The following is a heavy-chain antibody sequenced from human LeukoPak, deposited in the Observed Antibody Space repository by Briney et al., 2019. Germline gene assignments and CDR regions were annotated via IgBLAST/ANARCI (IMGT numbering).Heavy chain of an antibody. CDR1: GGSISSYY. D-gene: IGHD6-6*01. CDR3: ARDIAARGFDY. J-gene: IGHJ4*02. V-gene: IGHV4-59*01. Sequence: SETLSLTCTVSGGSISSYYWSWIRQPPGKGLEWIGYIYYSGSTYYNPSLKSRVTISVDTSKNQFSLKLSSVTAADTAVYYCARDIAARGFDYWGQGTLVTVSS. CDR2: IYYSGST.